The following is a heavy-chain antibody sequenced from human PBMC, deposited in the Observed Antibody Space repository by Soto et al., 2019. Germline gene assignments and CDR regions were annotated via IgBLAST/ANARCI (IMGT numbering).Heavy chain of an antibody. CDR1: GGTFTRYA. V-gene: IGHV1-69*13. Sequence: ASVKVSCKASGGTFTRYAISWVRQAPGQGLEWMGGIIPMFGTANYAQRFQGRLSITADESTSTVYMDLSSLRSDDTAVYYCARQLDYARSGYYYAYWGQGTLVTVSS. D-gene: IGHD3-22*01. J-gene: IGHJ4*01. CDR3: ARQLDYARSGYYYAY. CDR2: IIPMFGTA.